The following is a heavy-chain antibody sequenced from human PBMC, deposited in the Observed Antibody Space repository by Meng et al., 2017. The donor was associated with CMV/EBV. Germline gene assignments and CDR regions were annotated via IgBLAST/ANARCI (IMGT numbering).Heavy chain of an antibody. J-gene: IGHJ4*02. CDR3: ARDFVVVPAAKGEFDY. Sequence: GGSLRLSCAASGFTFSSYSMNWVRQAPGKGLEWVSYISSSSSYIYYADSVKGRFTISRDNAKNSLYLQMNSLRAEDTAVYYCARDFVVVPAAKGEFDYWGQGTLVTVSS. CDR2: ISSSSSYI. V-gene: IGHV3-21*01. CDR1: GFTFSSYS. D-gene: IGHD2-2*01.